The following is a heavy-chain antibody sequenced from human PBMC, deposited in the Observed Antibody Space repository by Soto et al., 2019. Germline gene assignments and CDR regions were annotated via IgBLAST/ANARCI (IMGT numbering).Heavy chain of an antibody. Sequence: QVQLVQSGAEVKKPGSSVKVSCKASGGTFSSYTISWVRQAPGQGLEWMGRIIPILGIANYAQKFQGRVTITADKSTRTAYMGLSSLRSEDTAVYYCATETLEALVVAAQESSWGQGTLVTVSS. CDR2: IIPILGIA. CDR3: ATETLEALVVAAQESS. CDR1: GGTFSSYT. J-gene: IGHJ5*02. D-gene: IGHD2-15*01. V-gene: IGHV1-69*02.